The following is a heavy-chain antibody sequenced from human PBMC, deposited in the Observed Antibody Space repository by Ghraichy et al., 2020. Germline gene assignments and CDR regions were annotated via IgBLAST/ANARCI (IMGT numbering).Heavy chain of an antibody. CDR3: ARGPVGATTY. D-gene: IGHD1-26*01. CDR2: INHSGST. Sequence: SETLSLTCAVYGGSFSGYYWSWIRQPPGKGLEWIGEINHSGSTNYNPSLKSRVTISVDTSKNQFSLKLSSVTAADTAVYYCARGPVGATTYWGQGTLVTVSS. J-gene: IGHJ4*02. V-gene: IGHV4-34*01. CDR1: GGSFSGYY.